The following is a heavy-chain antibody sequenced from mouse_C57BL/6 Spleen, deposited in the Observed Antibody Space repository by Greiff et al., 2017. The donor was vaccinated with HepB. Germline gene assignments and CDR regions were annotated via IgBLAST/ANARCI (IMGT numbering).Heavy chain of an antibody. D-gene: IGHD2-2*01. CDR1: GFNIKDYY. V-gene: IGHV14-2*01. J-gene: IGHJ2*01. Sequence: VQLQQSGAELVKPGASVKLSCTASGFNIKDYYMHWVKQRTEQGLEWIGRIDPEDGETKYAPTFQGKATITADTSSNTAYLQLSSLTSEDTAVYYCARSTMVTTVDYWGQGTTLTVSS. CDR3: ARSTMVTTVDY. CDR2: IDPEDGET.